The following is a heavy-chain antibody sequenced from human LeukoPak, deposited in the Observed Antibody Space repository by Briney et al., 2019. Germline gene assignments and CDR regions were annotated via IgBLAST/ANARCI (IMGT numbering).Heavy chain of an antibody. V-gene: IGHV3-30-3*01. CDR2: ISYDGSNK. CDR3: ARLGGMVPAAYEDY. Sequence: GRSLRLSCAASGFTFSSYAMHWVRQAPGKGLEWVAVISYDGSNKYYADSVKGRFTISRDNSKNTLYLQMNSLRAEDTAVYYCARLGGMVPAAYEDYWGQGTLVTVSS. D-gene: IGHD2-2*01. J-gene: IGHJ4*02. CDR1: GFTFSSYA.